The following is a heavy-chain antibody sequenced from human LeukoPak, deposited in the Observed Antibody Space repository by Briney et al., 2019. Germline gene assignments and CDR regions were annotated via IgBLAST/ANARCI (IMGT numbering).Heavy chain of an antibody. D-gene: IGHD6-19*01. Sequence: SETLSLTCTVSGGSVSSGSYYWSWIRQPPGKGLEWIGYIYYSGSTNYNPSLKSRVTISVDTSKNQFSLKLSSVTAADTAVHYCARFVLIAVAGYYYGMDVWGQGTTVTVSS. CDR3: ARFVLIAVAGYYYGMDV. V-gene: IGHV4-61*01. CDR2: IYYSGST. J-gene: IGHJ6*02. CDR1: GGSVSSGSYY.